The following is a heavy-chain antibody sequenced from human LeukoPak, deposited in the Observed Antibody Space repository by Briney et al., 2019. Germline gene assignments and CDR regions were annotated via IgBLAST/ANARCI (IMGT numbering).Heavy chain of an antibody. CDR1: GFSFSSFS. Sequence: GGSLRLSCAASGFSFSSFSMNWVRQAPGKGLEWVSYISGGSSFTYYVDSVKGRFTISRDNAKNSLYLQMNSLRAEDTAVYYCARDLGYSSGPNYWGQGTLVTVSS. CDR2: ISGGSSFT. V-gene: IGHV3-21*01. J-gene: IGHJ4*02. D-gene: IGHD6-19*01. CDR3: ARDLGYSSGPNY.